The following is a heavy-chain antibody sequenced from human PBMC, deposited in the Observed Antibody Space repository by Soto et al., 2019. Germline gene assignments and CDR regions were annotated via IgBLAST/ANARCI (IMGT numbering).Heavy chain of an antibody. CDR2: ISSNGGST. CDR1: GFTFSSYA. D-gene: IGHD5-18*01. V-gene: IGHV3-64D*06. CDR3: VKILQYSYGLPH. J-gene: IGHJ4*02. Sequence: GGSLRLFCSASGFTFSSYAMHWVRQAPGKGLEFVSAISSNGGSTYYADSVKGRFTISRDNSKNTLYLQMSSLRAEDTAVYYCVKILQYSYGLPHWGQGTLVTVSS.